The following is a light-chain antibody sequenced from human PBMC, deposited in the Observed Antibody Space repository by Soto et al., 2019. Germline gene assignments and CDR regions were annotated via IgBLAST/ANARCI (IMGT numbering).Light chain of an antibody. CDR1: QSVSST. J-gene: IGKJ1*01. V-gene: IGKV3-15*01. CDR2: NAT. CDR3: QHYDNWPPWT. Sequence: EIVLTQSPATLSLSPGERATLSCRVSQSVSSTLAWYQQKAGQSPRLLIYNATTRATGIPARFSGSGSGTEFTLSISSLQSEDFAVYYCQHYDNWPPWTFGQGTKV.